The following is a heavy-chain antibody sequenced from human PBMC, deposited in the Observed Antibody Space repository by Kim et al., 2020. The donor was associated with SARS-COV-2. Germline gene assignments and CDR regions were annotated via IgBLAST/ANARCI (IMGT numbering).Heavy chain of an antibody. CDR1: GFTFSSYG. Sequence: GGSLRLSCAASGFTFSSYGMHWVRQAPGKGLEWVAVIWYDGSNKYYADSVKGRFTISRDNSKNTRYLQMNSRRAEDTAVYYCARGRYDSSGYSEGYDYWGRGTLVTV. V-gene: IGHV3-33*08. CDR2: IWYDGSNK. CDR3: ARGRYDSSGYSEGYDY. J-gene: IGHJ4*02. D-gene: IGHD3-22*01.